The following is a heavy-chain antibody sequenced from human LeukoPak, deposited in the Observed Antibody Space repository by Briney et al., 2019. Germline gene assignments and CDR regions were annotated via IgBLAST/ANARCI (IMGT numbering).Heavy chain of an antibody. CDR2: IYYSGST. J-gene: IGHJ5*02. CDR3: ARGKSITIFGVVIPRHNWFDP. D-gene: IGHD3-3*01. Sequence: PSETLSLTCTVSGGSISSYYWSWIRQPPGKGLGWIGYIYYSGSTNYNPSLKSRVTISVDTSKNQFSLKLSSVTAADTAVYYCARGKSITIFGVVIPRHNWFDPWGQGTLVTVSS. V-gene: IGHV4-59*01. CDR1: GGSISSYY.